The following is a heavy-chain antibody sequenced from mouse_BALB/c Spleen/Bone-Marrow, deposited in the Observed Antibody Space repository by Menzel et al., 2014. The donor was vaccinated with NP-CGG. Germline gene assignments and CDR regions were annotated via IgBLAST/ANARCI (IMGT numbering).Heavy chain of an antibody. Sequence: EVQGVESGPELVKPGASVKISCKASGYSFTAYYIHWVKQSHVKSLEWIGRINPYNGATSYNQNFKDKASLTVDKSSSTAYMELHSLTSEDSAVYYCARKGNYGWFAYWGQGTLVTASA. V-gene: IGHV1-31*01. CDR1: GYSFTAYY. CDR2: INPYNGAT. D-gene: IGHD2-1*01. CDR3: ARKGNYGWFAY. J-gene: IGHJ3*01.